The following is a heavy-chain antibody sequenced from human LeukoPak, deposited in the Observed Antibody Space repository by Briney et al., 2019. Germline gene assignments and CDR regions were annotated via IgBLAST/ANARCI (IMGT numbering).Heavy chain of an antibody. Sequence: ASVKVSCKASGYTFTDYYIHWVRHAPGQGLEWMGIINPSGGSTSYPQKFQGRVTMTRDTSTSTVYMELSSLSSQDTAVYFCARDGVAGTFYFDYWGQGALVTVSS. CDR1: GYTFTDYY. D-gene: IGHD6-19*01. CDR3: ARDGVAGTFYFDY. CDR2: INPSGGST. V-gene: IGHV1-46*01. J-gene: IGHJ4*02.